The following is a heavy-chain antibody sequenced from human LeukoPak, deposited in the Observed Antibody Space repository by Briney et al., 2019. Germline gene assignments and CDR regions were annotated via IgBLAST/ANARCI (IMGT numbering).Heavy chain of an antibody. Sequence: ASVKVSCKASGYTFTSYGISWVRQAPGQGLEWMGWISAYNGNTNYAQKLQGRVTMTTDTSTSTAYMELRSLRSDDTAVYYCARDAVVGYYYGSGSYYPGGDYWGQGTLVTVSS. D-gene: IGHD3-10*01. J-gene: IGHJ4*02. CDR3: ARDAVVGYYYGSGSYYPGGDY. CDR1: GYTFTSYG. CDR2: ISAYNGNT. V-gene: IGHV1-18*01.